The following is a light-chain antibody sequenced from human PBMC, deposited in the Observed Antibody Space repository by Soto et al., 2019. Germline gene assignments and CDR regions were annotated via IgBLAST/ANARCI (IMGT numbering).Light chain of an antibody. V-gene: IGLV2-8*01. Sequence: QSALTQPPSASGSPGQSVTISCTGTSSDVGGYNYVSWYQQHPGKAPKLMIYEVSKLPSGVPDRFSGSKSGNTASLTVSGLQAEDEADYYCSSYAGSNTVVFGGGTKLTVL. CDR2: EVS. J-gene: IGLJ2*01. CDR3: SSYAGSNTVV. CDR1: SSDVGGYNY.